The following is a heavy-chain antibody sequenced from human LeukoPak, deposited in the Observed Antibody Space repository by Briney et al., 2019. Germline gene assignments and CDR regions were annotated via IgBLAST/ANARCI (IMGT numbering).Heavy chain of an antibody. D-gene: IGHD3-10*01. V-gene: IGHV3-66*03. CDR3: TRDRAGTQSWVEFDL. CDR2: IYTSGST. Sequence: GGSLRLTCAASGFSVSSTYMSWVRQAPGKGLEWVSLIYTSGSTFYADSVMGRFTISRDNSKNTLFLQMNSLRAENSAVYYCTRDRAGTQSWVEFDLWGQGTLVTVSS. J-gene: IGHJ5*02. CDR1: GFSVSSTY.